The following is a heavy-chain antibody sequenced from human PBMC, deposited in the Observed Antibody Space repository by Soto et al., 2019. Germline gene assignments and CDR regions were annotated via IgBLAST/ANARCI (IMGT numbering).Heavy chain of an antibody. CDR1: GGTFSSYA. CDR2: IIPIFGTT. Sequence: QVQLVQSGTEVKKPGSSVKVSCKASGGTFSSYAISWVRQAPGQGLGWMGGIIPIFGTTNYAQRFQGRVSISAEESTSTNCMELSSLRSEDTGVYYCAGSYKYGSGTFDAFDLWGQGPLVTVSS. D-gene: IGHD3-10*01. J-gene: IGHJ3*01. V-gene: IGHV1-69*01. CDR3: AGSYKYGSGTFDAFDL.